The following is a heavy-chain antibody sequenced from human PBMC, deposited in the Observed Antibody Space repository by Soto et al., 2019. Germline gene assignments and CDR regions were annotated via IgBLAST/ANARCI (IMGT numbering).Heavy chain of an antibody. CDR3: ARVRYCSDNSCYSWFDY. Sequence: GGSLRLSCVASGFTFSNYWMHWVRQAPGKGLEWVSRISSDGSSTTYADSVKGRFTISRDNAENSLHLQMNSLRAEDTAVYYCARVRYCSDNSCYSWFDYWGQGTLVTVTS. J-gene: IGHJ4*02. D-gene: IGHD2-15*01. CDR2: ISSDGSST. CDR1: GFTFSNYW. V-gene: IGHV3-74*01.